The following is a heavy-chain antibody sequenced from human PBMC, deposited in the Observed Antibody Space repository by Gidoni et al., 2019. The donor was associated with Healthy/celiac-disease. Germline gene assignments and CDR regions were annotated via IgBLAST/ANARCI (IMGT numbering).Heavy chain of an antibody. V-gene: IGHV3-30*01. D-gene: IGHD4-17*01. CDR1: GSTFSSYA. CDR3: ARDHRGDYYYYGMDV. CDR2: ISYDGSNK. J-gene: IGHJ6*02. Sequence: QVQLVESGGGVVPPGRSLRLSCAASGSTFSSYAMHGVRQAPGKGLEWVAVISYDGSNKYYADSVKGRFTISRDNSKNTLYLQMNSLRAEDTAVYYCARDHRGDYYYYGMDVWGQGTTVTVSS.